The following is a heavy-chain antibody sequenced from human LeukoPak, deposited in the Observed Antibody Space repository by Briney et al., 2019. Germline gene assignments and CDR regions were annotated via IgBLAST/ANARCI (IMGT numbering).Heavy chain of an antibody. V-gene: IGHV4-31*03. J-gene: IGHJ4*02. D-gene: IGHD3-16*01. CDR1: GGSISSGGYY. Sequence: PSETLSLTCTVSGGSISSGGYYWSWIRQHPGKGLEWIGYIYYSGSTYYNPSLKSRVTISVDTSKNQFSLKLSSVTAADTAVYYRAREMSRLGGFDYWGQGTLVTVSS. CDR2: IYYSGST. CDR3: AREMSRLGGFDY.